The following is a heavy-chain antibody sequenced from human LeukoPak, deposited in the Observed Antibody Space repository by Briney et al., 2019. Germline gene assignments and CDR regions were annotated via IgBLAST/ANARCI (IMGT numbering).Heavy chain of an antibody. Sequence: GASVTVSVTASGYTFTIYDINWVRQATGQGLEWMGWMNPNSGNTGYAQKFQGRVTITRNTSISTAYMELSSLRSEDTAVYYCARVTEYYDFWSGYYTEHFDYWGQGTLVTVSS. D-gene: IGHD3-3*01. CDR3: ARVTEYYDFWSGYYTEHFDY. CDR1: GYTFTIYD. J-gene: IGHJ4*02. CDR2: MNPNSGNT. V-gene: IGHV1-8*03.